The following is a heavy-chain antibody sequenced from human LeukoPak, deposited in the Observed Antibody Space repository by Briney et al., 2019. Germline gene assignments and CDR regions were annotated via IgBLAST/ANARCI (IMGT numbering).Heavy chain of an antibody. CDR3: ARATHLEWYMYPAFDI. Sequence: ASVKVSCKASGYTFTSYGISWVRQAPGQGLEWMGWISAYNGNTNYAQKLQGRVTMTRDMSTSTVYMELSSLRSEDTAVYYCARATHLEWYMYPAFDIWGQGTMVTVSS. CDR1: GYTFTSYG. V-gene: IGHV1-18*01. J-gene: IGHJ3*02. D-gene: IGHD3-3*01. CDR2: ISAYNGNT.